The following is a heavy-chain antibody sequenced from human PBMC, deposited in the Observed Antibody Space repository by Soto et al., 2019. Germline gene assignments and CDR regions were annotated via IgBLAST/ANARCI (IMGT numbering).Heavy chain of an antibody. Sequence: GGSLRLSCAASGFTFSSYSMNWVRQAPGKGLEWVSSISSSSSYIYYADSVKGRFTISRDNAKNSLYLQMNSLRAEDTAVYYCARDVPDYGDLANFDYWGQGTLVTVSS. D-gene: IGHD4-17*01. V-gene: IGHV3-21*01. CDR3: ARDVPDYGDLANFDY. CDR2: ISSSSSYI. J-gene: IGHJ4*02. CDR1: GFTFSSYS.